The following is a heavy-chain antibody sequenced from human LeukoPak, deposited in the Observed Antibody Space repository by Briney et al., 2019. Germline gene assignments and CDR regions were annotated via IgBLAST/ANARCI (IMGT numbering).Heavy chain of an antibody. CDR1: GGSFSGYY. CDR2: IKHSGST. Sequence: SETLSLTCAVYGGSFSGYYWSWIRQPPGKGLEWIGEIKHSGSTNYNPSLKSRVTISVDTSKNQFSLKLSSVTAADTAVYYCASIPRNYYYYMDVWGKGTTVTVSS. J-gene: IGHJ6*03. V-gene: IGHV4-34*01. CDR3: ASIPRNYYYYMDV. D-gene: IGHD2-2*02.